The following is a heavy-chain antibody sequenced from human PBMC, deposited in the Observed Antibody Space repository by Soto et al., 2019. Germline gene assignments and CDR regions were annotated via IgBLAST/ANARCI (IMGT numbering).Heavy chain of an antibody. D-gene: IGHD3-10*01. J-gene: IGHJ6*02. CDR2: INAGNGNT. CDR1: GYAFTTHD. V-gene: IGHV1-3*01. Sequence: DSVKVSCKASGYAFTTHDIHWVRQAPGERLEWMGWINAGNGNTKYSQKFQGRVIITRDTSASTAYMELSSLRSEDTAVYYCARHRKQLRPPSEGMDVRGQGT. CDR3: ARHRKQLRPPSEGMDV.